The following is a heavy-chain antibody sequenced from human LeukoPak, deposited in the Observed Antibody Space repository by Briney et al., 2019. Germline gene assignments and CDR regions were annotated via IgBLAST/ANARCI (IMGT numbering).Heavy chain of an antibody. CDR1: GFTFDDYA. CDR2: ISWNSGTI. D-gene: IGHD6-19*01. CDR3: AKDSRTAVAGPGGKGYDY. V-gene: IGHV3-9*01. Sequence: GGSLRLSCAASGFTFDDYAMHWVRQAPGKGLEWVSGISWNSGTIGYADSVKGRFTISRDNAKKSLYLQMNSLRGEDTAFYYCAKDSRTAVAGPGGKGYDYWGQGTLVTVSS. J-gene: IGHJ4*02.